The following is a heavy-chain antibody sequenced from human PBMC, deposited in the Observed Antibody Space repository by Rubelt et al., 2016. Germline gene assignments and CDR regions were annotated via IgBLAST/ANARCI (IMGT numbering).Heavy chain of an antibody. D-gene: IGHD2/OR15-2a*01. CDR2: IIPILGIA. V-gene: IGHV1-69*04. J-gene: IGHJ4*02. CDR3: AREQIVPFDY. CDR1: GGTFSSYA. Sequence: QVQLVQSGAEVKKPGSSVKVSCKASGGTFSSYAISWVRQAPGQGLEWMGRIIPILGIANYAQKFQGRVTITRETSASTAYMELSSLRSEDTAVYYCAREQIVPFDYWGQGTLVTVSS.